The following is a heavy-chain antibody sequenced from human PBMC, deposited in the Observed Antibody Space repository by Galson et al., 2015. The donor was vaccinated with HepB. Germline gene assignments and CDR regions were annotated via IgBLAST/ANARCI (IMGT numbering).Heavy chain of an antibody. J-gene: IGHJ4*02. D-gene: IGHD5-12*01. CDR2: FDPEDAET. V-gene: IGHV1-24*01. CDR1: GYTLIELS. Sequence: SVKVSCKVSGYTLIELSIHWVRQAPGQGLEWMGGFDPEDAETIYAQKFQGRVTMTEDTSTDTAYMELSSLRSEDTAVYYCATREYSGYDYFVYWGQGTLVTVSS. CDR3: ATREYSGYDYFVY.